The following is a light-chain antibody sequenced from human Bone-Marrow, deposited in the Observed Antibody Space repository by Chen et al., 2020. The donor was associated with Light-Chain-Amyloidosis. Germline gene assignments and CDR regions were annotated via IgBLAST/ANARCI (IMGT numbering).Light chain of an antibody. J-gene: IGLJ3*02. CDR2: EDE. Sequence: NFMLTQPHSVSESPGKTVIISCTRSSGSIATNYVQWYQKRPGSSPTTVIYEDEQRPSGVPDRLSGSIDRSPNSASLTISVMKTENEADYYCQSYQGISPGVFGGGTNLTVL. CDR3: QSYQGISPGV. CDR1: SGSIATNY. V-gene: IGLV6-57*01.